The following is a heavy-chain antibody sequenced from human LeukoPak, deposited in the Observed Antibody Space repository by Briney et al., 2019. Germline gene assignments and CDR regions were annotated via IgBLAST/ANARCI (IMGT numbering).Heavy chain of an antibody. J-gene: IGHJ5*02. V-gene: IGHV4-34*01. Sequence: SETLSLACAVHGGSFSGYYWSWIRQPPGKGLEWIGEINHSGSTNYNSSLKSRVTISVDTSKNQFSLKLNSVTAADTAVYYCATRPDIAATGPGWFDPWGQGTLVTVSS. CDR1: GGSFSGYY. D-gene: IGHD6-13*01. CDR3: ATRPDIAATGPGWFDP. CDR2: INHSGST.